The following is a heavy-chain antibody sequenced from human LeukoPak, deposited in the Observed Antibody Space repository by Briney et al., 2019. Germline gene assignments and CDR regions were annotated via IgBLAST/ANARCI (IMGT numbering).Heavy chain of an antibody. J-gene: IGHJ5*02. CDR3: ARFLLSFYSGEGGSGP. CDR1: GYTFTSYY. CDR2: INPSGGST. Sequence: GASVKVSCKASGYTFTSYYMHWVRQAPGQGLEWMGIINPSGGSTSYAQKFQGRVTMTTDTSTSTAYMELRSLRSDDTAVYYCARFLLSFYSGEGGSGPWGQGTLVTVSS. V-gene: IGHV1-46*01. D-gene: IGHD3-10*01.